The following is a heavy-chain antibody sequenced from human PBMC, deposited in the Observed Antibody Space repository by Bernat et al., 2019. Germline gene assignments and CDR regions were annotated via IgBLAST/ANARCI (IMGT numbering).Heavy chain of an antibody. D-gene: IGHD3-22*01. CDR1: GFTFSSYG. CDR2: ISYDGSNK. Sequence: VQLLESGGGVVQPGRSLRLSCAASGFTFSSYGMHWVRQAPGKGLEWVAVISYDGSNKYYADSVKGRFTISRDNSKNTLYLQMNSLRAEDTAVYYCAKVNYDSSGYYYLSEYFQHWGQGTLVTVSS. CDR3: AKVNYDSSGYYYLSEYFQH. V-gene: IGHV3-30*18. J-gene: IGHJ1*01.